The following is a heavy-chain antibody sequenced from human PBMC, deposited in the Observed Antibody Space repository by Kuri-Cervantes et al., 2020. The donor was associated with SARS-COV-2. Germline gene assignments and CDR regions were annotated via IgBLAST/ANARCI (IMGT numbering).Heavy chain of an antibody. CDR1: GGTFSSYA. CDR2: IIPIFGTA. Sequence: SVKVVCKASGGTFSSYAISWVRQAPGQGLEWMGGIIPIFGTANYAQKFQGRVTITAGESTSTAYMELSSLRSEDTAVYYCARELLAAAGSHAFDIWGQGTMVTVSS. J-gene: IGHJ3*02. CDR3: ARELLAAAGSHAFDI. V-gene: IGHV1-69*13. D-gene: IGHD6-13*01.